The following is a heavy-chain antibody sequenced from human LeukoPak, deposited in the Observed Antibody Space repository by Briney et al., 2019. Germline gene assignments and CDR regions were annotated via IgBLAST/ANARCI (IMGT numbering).Heavy chain of an antibody. D-gene: IGHD5-12*01. V-gene: IGHV3-21*01. CDR1: GFTFSDYS. J-gene: IGHJ6*03. CDR2: ITTSSSYV. CDR3: ARDPYSGDYGPYYYYYMDV. Sequence: PGGSLRLSCAGSGFTFSDYSMNWVRRTPGKGLEWVSSITTSSSYVFYADSVRGRFTISRDNAENSLYLQMNNLRDEDTAVYYCARDPYSGDYGPYYYYYMDVWGKGTTVTVSS.